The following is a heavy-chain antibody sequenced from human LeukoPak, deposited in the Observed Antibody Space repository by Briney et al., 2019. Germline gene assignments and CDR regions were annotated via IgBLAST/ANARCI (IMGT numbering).Heavy chain of an antibody. CDR2: LYSGGTT. CDR1: GFTVSTNC. D-gene: IGHD5-18*01. CDR3: ARVDTVMAYYFDL. J-gene: IGHJ4*02. V-gene: IGHV3-53*04. Sequence: GGSLRLSCAASGFTVSTNCMTWVRQAPGKGLEWVSTLYSGGTTYYADSVMGRFTISRHNSRNTLYLQMNSLRAEDTAVYYCARVDTVMAYYFDLWGQGTLVTVSS.